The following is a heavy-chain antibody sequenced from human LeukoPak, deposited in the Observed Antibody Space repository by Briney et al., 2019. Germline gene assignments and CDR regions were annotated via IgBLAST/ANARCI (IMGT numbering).Heavy chain of an antibody. Sequence: GGSLRLSCAASGFTFSSYGMHWVRQAPGKGLEGVAVIWYDGSNKYYADSVKGRFTISRDNSKNTLYLQMNSLRAEDTAVYYCAREVGSYGYSVFDYWGQGTLVTVSS. V-gene: IGHV3-33*01. J-gene: IGHJ4*02. D-gene: IGHD5-18*01. CDR3: AREVGSYGYSVFDY. CDR2: IWYDGSNK. CDR1: GFTFSSYG.